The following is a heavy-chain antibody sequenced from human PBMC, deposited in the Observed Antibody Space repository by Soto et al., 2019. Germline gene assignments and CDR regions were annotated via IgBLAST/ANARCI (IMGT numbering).Heavy chain of an antibody. CDR3: TTDSYITSIIVRFDY. CDR2: VKSKNDGGTT. CDR1: GFTFSNAW. D-gene: IGHD3-22*01. V-gene: IGHV3-15*07. J-gene: IGHJ4*01. Sequence: VGPLRLSCAASGFTFSNAWIHWVRQAPGKGLEWVGRVKSKNDGGTTDFAAPVKGRFAISRDDSKNMVYLEMNSLQTEDTAIYYCTTDSYITSIIVRFDYWGHGTLVTVSS.